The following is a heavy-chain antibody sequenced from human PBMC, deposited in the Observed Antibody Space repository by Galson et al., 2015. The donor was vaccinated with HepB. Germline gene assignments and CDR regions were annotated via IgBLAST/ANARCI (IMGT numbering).Heavy chain of an antibody. Sequence: SLRLSCAASGFTFSSYAMSWVRQAPGKGLEWVSFISGSGDNTYYADSVKGRFTISRDNSKNILYLQMNRLRAENTAVYYCAKGKRGYSYGLDSWGQGTLVTVSP. CDR1: GFTFSSYA. J-gene: IGHJ4*02. CDR2: ISGSGDNT. CDR3: AKGKRGYSYGLDS. D-gene: IGHD5-18*01. V-gene: IGHV3-23*01.